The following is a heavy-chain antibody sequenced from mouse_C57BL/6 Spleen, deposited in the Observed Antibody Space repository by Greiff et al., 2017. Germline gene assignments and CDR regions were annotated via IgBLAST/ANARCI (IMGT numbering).Heavy chain of an antibody. V-gene: IGHV1-19*01. J-gene: IGHJ1*03. CDR1: GYTFTDYY. D-gene: IGHD2-1*01. CDR3: ARRYYYGNFYWYFDV. Sequence: EVKLVESGPVLVKPGASVKMSCKASGYTFTDYYMNWVKQSHGKSLEWIGVINPYNGGTSYNQKFKGKATLTVDKSSSTAYMELNSLTSEDSAVYYCARRYYYGNFYWYFDVWGTGTTVTVSS. CDR2: INPYNGGT.